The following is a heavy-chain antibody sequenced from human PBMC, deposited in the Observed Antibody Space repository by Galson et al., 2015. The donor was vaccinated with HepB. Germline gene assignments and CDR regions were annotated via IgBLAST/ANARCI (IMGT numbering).Heavy chain of an antibody. Sequence: SVKVSCKASGYTFTSYYMHWMRQAPGQGLEWMGIINPSGGSTSYEHKFQGRVTMTRDTYTSTVYMELSSVRSDDTAVYYCARAGVVGWFDPWGQGTLVTVSS. CDR3: ARAGVVGWFDP. D-gene: IGHD2-15*01. CDR2: INPSGGST. CDR1: GYTFTSYY. V-gene: IGHV1-46*01. J-gene: IGHJ5*02.